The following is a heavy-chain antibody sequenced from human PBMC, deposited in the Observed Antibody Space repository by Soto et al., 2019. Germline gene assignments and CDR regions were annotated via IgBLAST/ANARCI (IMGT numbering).Heavy chain of an antibody. CDR1: GFTFSSYS. V-gene: IGHV3-21*01. CDR3: ARVLRKGEYYFDY. CDR2: ISSSSSYI. D-gene: IGHD3-10*01. Sequence: GGSLRFSCAASGFTFSSYSMNWVRQAPGKGLEWVSSISSSSSYIYYADSVKGRFTISRDNAKNSLYLQMNSLRAEDTAVYYCARVLRKGEYYFDYWGQGTLVTVSS. J-gene: IGHJ4*02.